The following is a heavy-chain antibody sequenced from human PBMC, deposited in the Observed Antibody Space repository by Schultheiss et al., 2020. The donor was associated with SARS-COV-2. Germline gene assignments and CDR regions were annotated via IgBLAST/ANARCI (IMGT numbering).Heavy chain of an antibody. CDR3: ARDLLEN. Sequence: ESLKISCTVSGGSISSYYWSWIRQPPGKGLEWIGYIYYSGSTNYNPSLKSRVTISVDTSKNQFSLKLSSVTAADTAVYYCARDLLENWGQGTLVTVSS. CDR1: GGSISSYY. V-gene: IGHV4-59*01. CDR2: IYYSGST. J-gene: IGHJ4*02.